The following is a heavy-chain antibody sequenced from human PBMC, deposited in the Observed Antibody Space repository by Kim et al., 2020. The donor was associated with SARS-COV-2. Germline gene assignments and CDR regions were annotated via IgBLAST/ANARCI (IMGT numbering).Heavy chain of an antibody. J-gene: IGHJ4*02. CDR2: T. CDR3: ARGGYSGYNFDY. V-gene: IGHV1-8*01. Sequence: TCYAHEFEGRVSMTRNTSISTAYMELSSLRSEDTAVYYCARGGYSGYNFDYWGQGTLVTVSS. D-gene: IGHD5-12*01.